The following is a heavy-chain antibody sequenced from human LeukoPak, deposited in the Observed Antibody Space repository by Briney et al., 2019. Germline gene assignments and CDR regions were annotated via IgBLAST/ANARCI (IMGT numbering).Heavy chain of an antibody. CDR1: GFTFSSYA. V-gene: IGHV3-23*01. Sequence: PGGSLRLSCAASGFTFSSYAMSWVRQAPGKGLEWVSAISGSGGSTYYADSVKGRFTISRDNSKNTLYLQMNSLRAEDTAVYYCAATYYDFWSGYSLTPWFDPWGQGTLVTVSS. D-gene: IGHD3-3*01. CDR2: ISGSGGST. CDR3: AATYYDFWSGYSLTPWFDP. J-gene: IGHJ5*02.